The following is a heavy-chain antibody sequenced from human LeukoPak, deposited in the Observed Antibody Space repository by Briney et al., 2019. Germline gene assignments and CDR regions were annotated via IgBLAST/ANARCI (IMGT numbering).Heavy chain of an antibody. Sequence: ASVKVSCKASGYTFTNYGISWVRQAPGQGLEWMGWISAYNGNTNYAQKLQGRVTMTRDTSSTAYMELSRLRSDDTAVYYCARMGSLLTGVRSSGPFDIWGQGTMVTVSS. CDR3: ARMGSLLTGVRSSGPFDI. CDR1: GYTFTNYG. V-gene: IGHV1-18*01. D-gene: IGHD1-20*01. CDR2: ISAYNGNT. J-gene: IGHJ3*02.